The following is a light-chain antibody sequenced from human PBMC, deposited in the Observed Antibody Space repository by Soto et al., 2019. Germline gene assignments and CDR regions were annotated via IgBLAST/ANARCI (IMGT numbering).Light chain of an antibody. Sequence: DIVMTQSPDSLAVCLGERATINCKSSQSVLYSSNNKNYLAWYQQRPGQPPKLLIYWASSRESGVPDRFSGSGSGTDFTLTISSLQAEDVAVYFCQQYYSNPWTFGQGTKVEIK. CDR1: QSVLYSSNNKNY. CDR3: QQYYSNPWT. CDR2: WAS. V-gene: IGKV4-1*01. J-gene: IGKJ1*01.